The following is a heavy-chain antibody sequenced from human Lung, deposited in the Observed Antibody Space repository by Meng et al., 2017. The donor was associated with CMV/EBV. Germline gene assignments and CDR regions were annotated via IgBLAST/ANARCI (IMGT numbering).Heavy chain of an antibody. D-gene: IGHD3-3*01. V-gene: IGHV4-34*01. CDR2: INHSGST. Sequence: GSLRLSCAVYGWSFSGYYWSWIRQPPGKGLEWIEEINHSGSTNYNPSLKSRVTISVDTSKNQFSLKLSSVTAADTAVYYCARTTYDFWSGIYYYYYYGMDVWGQGTTVTVSS. CDR3: ARTTYDFWSGIYYYYYYGMDV. J-gene: IGHJ6*02. CDR1: GWSFSGYY.